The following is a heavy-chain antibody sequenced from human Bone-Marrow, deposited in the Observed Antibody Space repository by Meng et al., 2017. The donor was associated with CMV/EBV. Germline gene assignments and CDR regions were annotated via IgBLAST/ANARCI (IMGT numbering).Heavy chain of an antibody. Sequence: GGSLRLSCAASGFTFSSYWMSWVRQAPGKGLEWVANIKQDGSEKYYVDSVKGRFTISRDNAKNSLYLQMNSLRAEDTAVYYCAKDLDTTNLFEVDYWGQGTRVTGSS. V-gene: IGHV3-7*01. D-gene: IGHD1-14*01. CDR1: GFTFSSYW. CDR2: IKQDGSEK. J-gene: IGHJ4*02. CDR3: AKDLDTTNLFEVDY.